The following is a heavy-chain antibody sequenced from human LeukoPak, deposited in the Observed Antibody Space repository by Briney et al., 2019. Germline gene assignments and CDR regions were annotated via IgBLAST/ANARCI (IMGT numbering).Heavy chain of an antibody. CDR3: ARDPTLGSRYFDY. Sequence: QPGGSLRLSCAASGFTFGSYEMNWVRQAPGRGLEWVSYISSSGSTIYYADSVKGRFTISRDNAKNSLYLQMNSLRAEDTAVYYCARDPTLGSRYFDYWGLGTLVTVSS. CDR2: ISSSGSTI. J-gene: IGHJ4*02. CDR1: GFTFGSYE. V-gene: IGHV3-48*03. D-gene: IGHD2-2*01.